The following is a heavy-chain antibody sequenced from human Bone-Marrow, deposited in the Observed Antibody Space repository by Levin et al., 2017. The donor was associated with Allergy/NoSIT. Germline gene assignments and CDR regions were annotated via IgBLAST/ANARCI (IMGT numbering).Heavy chain of an antibody. V-gene: IGHV3-43*01. CDR1: GFTFADFT. D-gene: IGHD3-10*01. J-gene: IGHJ4*01. CDR3: AKDPDVGDWGGFDY. Sequence: QRGESLKISCVASGFTFADFTMHWVRQGPGKGLEWVSLFGWEGSIYYADSVKGRFTISRDDSRNSLYLQMNNLKIEDTALYYCAKDPDVGDWGGFDYWGHGTLVTVSS. CDR2: FGWEGSI.